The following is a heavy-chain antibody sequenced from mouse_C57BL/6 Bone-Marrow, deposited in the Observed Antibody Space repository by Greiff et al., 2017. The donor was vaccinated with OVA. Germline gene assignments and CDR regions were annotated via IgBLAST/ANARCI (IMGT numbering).Heavy chain of an antibody. Sequence: EVQLVESGGGLVQPGGSMKLSCVASGFTFSNYWMNWVRQSPEKGLEWVAQIRLKSDNYATHYAESVKGRFTISRDDSKSSVYLQMNNLRAEDTGIYYCTRHYGSSFYYAMDYWGQGTSVTVSS. CDR1: GFTFSNYW. CDR3: TRHYGSSFYYAMDY. CDR2: IRLKSDNYAT. D-gene: IGHD1-1*01. V-gene: IGHV6-3*01. J-gene: IGHJ4*01.